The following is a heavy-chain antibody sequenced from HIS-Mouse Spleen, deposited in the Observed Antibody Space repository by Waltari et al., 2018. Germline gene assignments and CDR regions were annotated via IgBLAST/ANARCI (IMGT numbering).Heavy chain of an antibody. D-gene: IGHD7-27*01. V-gene: IGHV1-2*02. J-gene: IGHJ2*01. Sequence: QVQLVQSGAEVTKPGASVKVSCKASGYTFTCYYMHWGRPGPGQGLEWMGWINPNSGGTNYAQKFQGRVTMTRDTSISTAYMELSRLRSDDTAVYYCARVPVLLGWWYFDLWGRGTLVTVSS. CDR2: INPNSGGT. CDR3: ARVPVLLGWWYFDL. CDR1: GYTFTCYY.